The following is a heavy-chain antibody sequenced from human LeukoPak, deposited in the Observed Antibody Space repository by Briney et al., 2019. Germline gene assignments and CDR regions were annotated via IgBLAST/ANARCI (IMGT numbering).Heavy chain of an antibody. D-gene: IGHD6-13*01. CDR3: ARVTGYMTEDYFDY. V-gene: IGHV4-59*01. J-gene: IGHJ4*02. CDR2: IYYSGST. CDR1: GGSMRNYY. Sequence: SETLSLTCNVSGGSMRNYYWSWIRQPPGKGLEWIGYIYYSGSTNYNPSLKSRVTISVDTSKNQFSLRLSSVTAADTAVYYCARVTGYMTEDYFDYWGQGTLITVSS.